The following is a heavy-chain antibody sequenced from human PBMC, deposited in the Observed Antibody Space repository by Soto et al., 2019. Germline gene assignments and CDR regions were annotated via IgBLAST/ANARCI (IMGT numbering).Heavy chain of an antibody. D-gene: IGHD1-26*01. Sequence: PGESLQISCKGSGYSFTSYWIGWVRQMPGKGLEWMGIIYPGDSDTRYSPSFQGQVTISADKSISTAYLQWSSLKASDTAMYYCARRPIVGATEYYFDYWGQGTLVTVSS. CDR2: IYPGDSDT. CDR3: ARRPIVGATEYYFDY. J-gene: IGHJ4*02. CDR1: GYSFTSYW. V-gene: IGHV5-51*01.